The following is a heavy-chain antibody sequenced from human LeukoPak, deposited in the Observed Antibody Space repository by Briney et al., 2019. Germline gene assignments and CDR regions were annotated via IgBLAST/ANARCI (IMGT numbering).Heavy chain of an antibody. V-gene: IGHV3-21*01. Sequence: GGSLRLSCTASGFTFSSYSMIWVRQAPGKGLEWVSSISSSSGYIHYADSVKGRFTISRDNAKNTLHLQVNSLRAEDTAVYYCARGTHDSTGWYYFNYWGQGTLVTVSS. D-gene: IGHD6-19*01. CDR1: GFTFSSYS. CDR2: ISSSSGYI. J-gene: IGHJ4*02. CDR3: ARGTHDSTGWYYFNY.